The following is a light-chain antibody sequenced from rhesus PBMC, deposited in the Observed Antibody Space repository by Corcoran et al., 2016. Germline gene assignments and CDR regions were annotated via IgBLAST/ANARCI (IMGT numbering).Light chain of an antibody. CDR2: EAS. CDR3: QHYYSTPYS. V-gene: IGKV1-25*01. Sequence: DIQMTQSPSSLSASVGDRVTITCRASQGITNDLAWYQQKPGETPKLLIYEASSFQSGIPSRFSGSGSGTDCTLTISSLQPEDFATYYCQHYYSTPYSFGPGTKVEIK. CDR1: QGITND. J-gene: IGKJ2*01.